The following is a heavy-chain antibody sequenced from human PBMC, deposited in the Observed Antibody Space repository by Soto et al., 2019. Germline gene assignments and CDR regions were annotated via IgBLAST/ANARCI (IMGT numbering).Heavy chain of an antibody. CDR2: ISSSSSYI. CDR1: GFTFSSYS. D-gene: IGHD2-2*01. V-gene: IGHV3-21*01. J-gene: IGHJ2*01. CDR3: ARDQRPLGYCSSTSCYAQPGANWYFDL. Sequence: GGSLRLSCAASGFTFSSYSMNWVRQAPGKGLEWVSSISSSSSYIYYADSVKGRFTISRDNAKNSLYLQMNSLRAEDTAVYYCARDQRPLGYCSSTSCYAQPGANWYFDLWGGGTLVTVSS.